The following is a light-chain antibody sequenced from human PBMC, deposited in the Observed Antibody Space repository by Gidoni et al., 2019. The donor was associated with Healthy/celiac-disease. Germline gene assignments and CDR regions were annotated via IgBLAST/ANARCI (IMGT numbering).Light chain of an antibody. Sequence: DIHMTQSPSSLSASVGDRVTITRRASQTISSYLNWYQQKPGKAPKLLIYAASSLQSGVPSRFSVSGSGTDFTLTISSLPPEDFATYYCQKSYSTPLTFGGGTKVEIK. CDR1: QTISSY. J-gene: IGKJ4*01. CDR3: QKSYSTPLT. V-gene: IGKV1-39*01. CDR2: AAS.